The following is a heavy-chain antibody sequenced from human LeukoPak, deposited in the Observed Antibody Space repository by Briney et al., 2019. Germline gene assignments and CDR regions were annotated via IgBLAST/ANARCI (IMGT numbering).Heavy chain of an antibody. D-gene: IGHD6-13*01. CDR2: ISSSSSYI. Sequence: PGGSLRLSCAASGFTFSSYSMNWVRQAPGKGLEWVSSISSSSSYIYYADSVKGRFTISRDNAKNSLYLQMNSLRAEDTAVYYCARASSSLGSYYYYYYMDVWGKGTTVTVSS. CDR1: GFTFSSYS. V-gene: IGHV3-21*01. J-gene: IGHJ6*03. CDR3: ARASSSLGSYYYYYYMDV.